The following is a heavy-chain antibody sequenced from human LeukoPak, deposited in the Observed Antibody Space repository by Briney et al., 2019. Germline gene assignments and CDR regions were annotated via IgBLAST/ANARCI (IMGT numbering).Heavy chain of an antibody. Sequence: PGGSLRLSCAVSGFTFSSYSMNWVRQAPGKGLEWVSSISSSSRYIYYADSVKGRFTISRDNAKNSLYLQMNSLRAEDTAVYYCASTPMPYSSSWYSWYFDYWGQGTLVTVSS. CDR3: ASTPMPYSSSWYSWYFDY. J-gene: IGHJ4*02. CDR1: GFTFSSYS. CDR2: ISSSSRYI. D-gene: IGHD6-13*01. V-gene: IGHV3-21*01.